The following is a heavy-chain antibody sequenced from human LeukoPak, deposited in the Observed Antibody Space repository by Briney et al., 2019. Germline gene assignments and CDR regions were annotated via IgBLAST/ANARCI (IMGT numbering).Heavy chain of an antibody. CDR2: ISSSGSTI. D-gene: IGHD4-17*01. CDR3: AKGGTVTTLVFFDY. Sequence: PGGSLRLSCAASGFTFSSYEMNWVRQAPGKGLEWVSYISSSGSTIYYADSVKGRFTISRDNAKNSLYLQMNSLRAEDTAVYYCAKGGTVTTLVFFDYWGQGTLVTVSS. J-gene: IGHJ4*02. V-gene: IGHV3-48*03. CDR1: GFTFSSYE.